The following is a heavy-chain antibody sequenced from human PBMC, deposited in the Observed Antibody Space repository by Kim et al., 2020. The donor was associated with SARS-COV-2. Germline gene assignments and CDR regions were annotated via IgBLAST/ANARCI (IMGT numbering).Heavy chain of an antibody. CDR1: GGSFSGYY. J-gene: IGHJ2*01. Sequence: SETLSLTCAVYGGSFSGYYWSWIRQPPGKGLEWIGEINHSGSTNYNPSLKSRVTISVDTSKNQFSLKLSSVTAADTAVYYCARKVTTVNLYFDLWGRGTLVTVSS. D-gene: IGHD4-17*01. CDR3: ARKVTTVNLYFDL. V-gene: IGHV4-34*01. CDR2: INHSGST.